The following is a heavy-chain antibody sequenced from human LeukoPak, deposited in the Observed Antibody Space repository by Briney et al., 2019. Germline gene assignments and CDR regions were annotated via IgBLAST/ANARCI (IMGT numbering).Heavy chain of an antibody. CDR3: ARETFRAVGWFDP. D-gene: IGHD6-19*01. CDR2: IYYSGST. Sequence: PSETLSLTCTVSGGSINNYYWSWIRQPPGKGLEWIGYIYYSGSTNYNPSLKSRVTMSVDTSKNQFSLKLSSVTAADTAVYYCARETFRAVGWFDPWGQGTLVTVSS. J-gene: IGHJ5*02. CDR1: GGSINNYY. V-gene: IGHV4-59*01.